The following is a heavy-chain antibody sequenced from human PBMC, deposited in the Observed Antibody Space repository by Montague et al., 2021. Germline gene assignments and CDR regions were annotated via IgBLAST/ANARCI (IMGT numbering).Heavy chain of an antibody. D-gene: IGHD3-10*01. J-gene: IGHJ6*02. CDR2: ISHDGGNE. V-gene: IGHV3-30*18. CDR1: GFTFSSFP. CDR3: AKDHDYYQSAHGRANHYYGMDV. Sequence: SLRLSCAASGFTFSSFPMHWVRQAPGKGLEWVAVISHDGGNEYYAESVKGRLTISRDNSKNTLYLQMNSLRAEDTAVYHCAKDHDYYQSAHGRANHYYGMDVWGQGTTVTVSS.